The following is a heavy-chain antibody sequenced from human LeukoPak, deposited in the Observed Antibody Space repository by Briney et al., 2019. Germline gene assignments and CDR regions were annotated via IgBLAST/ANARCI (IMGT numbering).Heavy chain of an antibody. Sequence: QPGGSLRLSCAASGFTFSSYAMSWVRQAPGKGLGWVSAISGSGGSTYYADSVKGRFTISRDNSRNTLYLQMNSLRAEDTAVYYCAKDGPRSWNDGYDAFDIWGQGTMVTVSS. CDR2: ISGSGGST. CDR1: GFTFSSYA. V-gene: IGHV3-23*01. D-gene: IGHD1-1*01. J-gene: IGHJ3*02. CDR3: AKDGPRSWNDGYDAFDI.